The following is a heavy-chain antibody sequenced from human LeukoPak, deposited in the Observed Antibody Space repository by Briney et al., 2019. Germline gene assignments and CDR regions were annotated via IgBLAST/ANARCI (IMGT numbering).Heavy chain of an antibody. D-gene: IGHD4-17*01. CDR1: GGSISSYY. V-gene: IGHV4-59*08. CDR2: IYYSGST. CDR3: ARHRRSTVTTGDFDY. J-gene: IGHJ4*02. Sequence: SETLSLTCTVPGGSISSYYWSWIRQPPGKGLEWIGYIYYSGSTNYNPSLKSRVTISVDTSKNQFSLKLSSVTAADSAVYYCARHRRSTVTTGDFDYWGQGMLVTVSS.